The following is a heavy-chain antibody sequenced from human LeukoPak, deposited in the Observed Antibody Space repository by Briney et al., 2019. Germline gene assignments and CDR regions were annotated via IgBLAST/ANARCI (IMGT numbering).Heavy chain of an antibody. Sequence: MTSETLSLTCAVYGGSFSGYYWSWIRQPPGKGLEWIGEINHSGSTNYNPSLKSRVTISVDTSKNQFSLKLSSVTAADTAVYYCARHGYGDVPSDWYFDLWGRGTLVTVSS. CDR3: ARHGYGDVPSDWYFDL. J-gene: IGHJ2*01. D-gene: IGHD4-17*01. V-gene: IGHV4-34*01. CDR1: GGSFSGYY. CDR2: INHSGST.